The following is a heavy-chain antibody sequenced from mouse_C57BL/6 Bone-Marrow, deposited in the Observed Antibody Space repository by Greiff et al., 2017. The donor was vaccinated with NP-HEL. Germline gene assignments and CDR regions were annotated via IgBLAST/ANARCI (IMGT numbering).Heavy chain of an antibody. CDR3: ARDGGLRLFAY. Sequence: VQLQQSGPVLVKPGASVKMSCKASGYTFTDYYMNWVKQSHGKSLEWIGVINPYNGGTSYNQKFKGKATLTVDKSSSTAYMELNSLTSEDSAVYYCARDGGLRLFAYWGQGTLVTVSA. V-gene: IGHV1-19*01. D-gene: IGHD2-4*01. CDR2: INPYNGGT. CDR1: GYTFTDYY. J-gene: IGHJ3*01.